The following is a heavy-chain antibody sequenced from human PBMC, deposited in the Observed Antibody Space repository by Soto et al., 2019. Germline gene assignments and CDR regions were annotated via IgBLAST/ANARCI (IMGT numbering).Heavy chain of an antibody. CDR1: GFTFSSYG. J-gene: IGHJ3*02. D-gene: IGHD2-15*01. Sequence: ESGGGVVQPGRSLRLSCAASGFTFSSYGMHWVRQAPGKGLEWVAVIWYDGSNKYYADSVKGRFTISRDNSKNTLYLQMNSLRAEDTAVYYCARDSVVVVVAATEADAFDIWGQGTMVTVSS. CDR2: IWYDGSNK. V-gene: IGHV3-33*01. CDR3: ARDSVVVVVAATEADAFDI.